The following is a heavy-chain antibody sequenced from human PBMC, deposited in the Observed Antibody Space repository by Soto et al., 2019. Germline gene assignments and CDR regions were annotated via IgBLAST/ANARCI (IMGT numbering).Heavy chain of an antibody. V-gene: IGHV3-43D*04. Sequence: GGSVRLSCAASGFTFDDYAMHWVRQAPGKGLEWVSLISWDGGSTYYADSVKGRFTISRDNSKNSLYLQMNSLRAEDTALYYCAKDYYPFRAYYYYGMDVWGQGTTVTVSS. CDR2: ISWDGGST. CDR3: AKDYYPFRAYYYYGMDV. J-gene: IGHJ6*02. D-gene: IGHD1-26*01. CDR1: GFTFDDYA.